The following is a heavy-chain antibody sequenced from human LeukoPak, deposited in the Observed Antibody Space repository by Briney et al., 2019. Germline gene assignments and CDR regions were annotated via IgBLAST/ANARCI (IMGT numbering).Heavy chain of an antibody. D-gene: IGHD1-26*01. CDR3: ARDLLVGATFNWFDP. J-gene: IGHJ5*02. CDR1: GFTFSSYS. V-gene: IGHV3-21*01. CDR2: ISSSSSYI. Sequence: GGSLRLSCAASGFTFSSYSMNWVRQAPGKGLEWVSSISSSSSYIYYADSVEGRFTISRDNAKNSLYLQMNSLRAEDTAVYYCARDLLVGATFNWFDPWGQGTLVTVSS.